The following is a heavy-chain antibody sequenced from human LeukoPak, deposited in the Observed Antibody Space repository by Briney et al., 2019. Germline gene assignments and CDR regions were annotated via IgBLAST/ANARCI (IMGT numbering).Heavy chain of an antibody. CDR2: ISYDGSNT. CDR3: AKEKGATVTTFFDY. J-gene: IGHJ4*02. V-gene: IGHV3-30*18. D-gene: IGHD4-17*01. CDR1: GFIFSSYA. Sequence: PVGSIALSCAASGFIFSSYALHCVRQAPAKGLDWVAVISYDGSNTYYADSVKGRFTISRDNSNNTLYLQMNSLRAEDTAVYYCAKEKGATVTTFFDYWGQGTLVTVSS.